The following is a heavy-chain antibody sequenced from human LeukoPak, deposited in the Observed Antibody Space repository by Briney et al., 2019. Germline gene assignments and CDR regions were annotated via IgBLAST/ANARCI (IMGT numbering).Heavy chain of an antibody. CDR3: ARVSRVTMIVVVITRRLDY. CDR1: GGSISSSSYY. D-gene: IGHD3-22*01. CDR2: INHSGST. J-gene: IGHJ4*02. Sequence: PSETLSLTCTVSGGSISSSSYYWSWIRQPPGKGLEWIGVINHSGSTNYNPSLKSRVTISVDTSKNQFSLKLSSVTAADTAVYYCARVSRVTMIVVVITRRLDYWGQGTLVTVSS. V-gene: IGHV4-39*07.